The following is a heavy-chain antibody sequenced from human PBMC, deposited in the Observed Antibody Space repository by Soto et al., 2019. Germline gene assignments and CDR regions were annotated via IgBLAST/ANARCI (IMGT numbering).Heavy chain of an antibody. CDR3: ARDKDLQPTVWGF. J-gene: IGHJ4*02. D-gene: IGHD3-16*01. CDR2: VYYSGAT. CDR1: GDSMATGGHY. V-gene: IGHV4-31*03. Sequence: SETLALSCTVSGDSMATGGHYYNWIRQVPGKGLEWIGYVYYSGATHYTPSLRARATISRDTSKNQFSLRLISVTAADTALYYCARDKDLQPTVWGFWGQGIQVTVSS.